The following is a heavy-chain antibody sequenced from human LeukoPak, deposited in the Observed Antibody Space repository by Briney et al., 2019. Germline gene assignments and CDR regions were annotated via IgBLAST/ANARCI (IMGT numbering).Heavy chain of an antibody. CDR1: GFTFRSYA. J-gene: IGHJ4*02. CDR3: SKSSVSIPQFLKS. Sequence: PGGSLRLSCEASGFTFRSYAMSWVRQAPGKGLEWVATVSGTGGSTYYADSAKGRFTISRDNSKNTMSLQLSSLTAADTALYFCSKSSVSIPQFLKSWGQGTLVSVSS. V-gene: IGHV3-23*01. CDR2: VSGTGGST. D-gene: IGHD2-21*01.